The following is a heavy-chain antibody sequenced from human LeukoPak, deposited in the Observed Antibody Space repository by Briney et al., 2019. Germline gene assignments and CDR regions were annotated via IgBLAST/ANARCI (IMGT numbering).Heavy chain of an antibody. J-gene: IGHJ4*02. D-gene: IGHD6-19*01. CDR1: GGSISSYY. V-gene: IGHV4-59*01. Sequence: SETLSLTCTVSGGSISSYYWSWIRQPPGKVLEWIGYIYYSGSTNYNPSLKSRVTISVDTSKNQFSLKLSSVTAADTAVYYCARVYSSGSDYWGQGTLVTVSS. CDR2: IYYSGST. CDR3: ARVYSSGSDY.